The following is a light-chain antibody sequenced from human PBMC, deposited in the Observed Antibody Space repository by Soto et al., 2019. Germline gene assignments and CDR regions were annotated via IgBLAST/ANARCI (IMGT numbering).Light chain of an antibody. CDR3: QTWGTGFQF. CDR2: LNNDGSH. Sequence: QPVLTQSPSASASLGASVKLTCTLSSGHSSYAIAWHQKQPGKGPRYLMDLNNDGSHTKGDGIPDRFSGSSSGADRYLIISGLQSEDEADCYCQTWGTGFQFFGGGTKLTVL. CDR1: SGHSSYA. J-gene: IGLJ2*01. V-gene: IGLV4-69*01.